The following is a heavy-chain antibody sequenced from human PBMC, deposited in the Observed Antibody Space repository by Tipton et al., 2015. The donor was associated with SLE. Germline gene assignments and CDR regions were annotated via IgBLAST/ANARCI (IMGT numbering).Heavy chain of an antibody. V-gene: IGHV3-53*05. J-gene: IGHJ6*02. CDR2: IYSGGST. D-gene: IGHD6-13*01. CDR3: ARGQAGGHGMDV. CDR1: GFTVSSNY. Sequence: SLRLSCAASGFTVSSNYMSWVRQAPGKGLEWVSVIYSGGSTYYADSVKGRFTISRDNSKNTLYLQMNSLRAEDAAVYYCARGQAGGHGMDVWGQGTTVTVSS.